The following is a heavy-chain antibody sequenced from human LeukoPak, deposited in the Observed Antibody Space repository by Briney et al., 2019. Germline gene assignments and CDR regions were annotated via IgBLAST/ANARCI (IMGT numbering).Heavy chain of an antibody. CDR2: INPSGGNT. Sequence: GASVKVSCKATGYTFTGYFIHWVRQAPGQGLEWMGIINPSGGNTTYAQKFQGRVTMTRDMSTSTVYMELSSLRSEDAAVYYCARDPGYDTSGYYYGYFDYWGLGTLVTVSS. V-gene: IGHV1-46*01. J-gene: IGHJ4*02. CDR3: ARDPGYDTSGYYYGYFDY. D-gene: IGHD3-22*01. CDR1: GYTFTGYF.